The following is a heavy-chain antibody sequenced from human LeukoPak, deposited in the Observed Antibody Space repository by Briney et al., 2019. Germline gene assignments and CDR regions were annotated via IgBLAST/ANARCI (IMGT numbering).Heavy chain of an antibody. J-gene: IGHJ4*02. CDR2: IYYSGST. Sequence: PSETLSLTCTVSGYSISSGYYWGWIRQPPGKGLEWIGSIYYSGSTYYNPSLKSRVTISVDTSKNQFSLKLSSVTAADTAVYYCARVASYYDSSGYFHVAFDYWGQGTLVTVSS. D-gene: IGHD3-22*01. CDR3: ARVASYYDSSGYFHVAFDY. V-gene: IGHV4-38-2*02. CDR1: GYSISSGYY.